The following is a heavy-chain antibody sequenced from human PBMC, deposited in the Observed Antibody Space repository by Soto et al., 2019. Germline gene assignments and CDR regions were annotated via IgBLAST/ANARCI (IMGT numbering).Heavy chain of an antibody. J-gene: IGHJ3*02. CDR2: ITGSGDLT. V-gene: IGHV3-23*01. CDR1: GFPFSSFA. CDR3: AKEGGWVTTSYDAFDI. D-gene: IGHD4-17*01. Sequence: EVQLLESGGGLVQPGESLRLSCAASGFPFSSFAMSWVRQAPGKGLEWVSTITGSGDLTYYADSVKGRFTISRDNSKNTLYLQMNSLRAEDTAVYYCAKEGGWVTTSYDAFDIWGQGTMVTVSS.